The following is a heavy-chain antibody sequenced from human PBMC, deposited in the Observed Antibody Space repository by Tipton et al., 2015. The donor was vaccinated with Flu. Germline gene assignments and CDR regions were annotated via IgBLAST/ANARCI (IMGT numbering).Heavy chain of an antibody. CDR3: ARDKARAPAAMPWFDP. J-gene: IGHJ5*02. V-gene: IGHV1-2*06. CDR1: GYTFTGYY. CDR2: INPNSGGT. D-gene: IGHD2-2*01. Sequence: QLVQSGAEVKKPGAPVKVSCKASGYTFTGYYMHWVRQAPGQGLEWMGRINPNSGGTNYAQKFQGRVTMTRDTSISTAYMELSRLRSDDTAVYYCARDKARAPAAMPWFDPWGQGTLVTVSS.